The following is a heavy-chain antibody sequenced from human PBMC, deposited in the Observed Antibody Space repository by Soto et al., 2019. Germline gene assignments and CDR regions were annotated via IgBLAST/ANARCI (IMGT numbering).Heavy chain of an antibody. J-gene: IGHJ4*02. D-gene: IGHD4-17*01. CDR2: MNPNSGNT. CDR3: ARWDSGASARFDS. Sequence: QVQLVQSGAEVKKSGASVKVSCKASGYTFTSHDINWVRQATGQGLEWMGWMNPNSGNTGYAQKFKGRVTMARNTSIIPCYMELSSLRSEDTAVYYCARWDSGASARFDSWGRGTLVTVSS. V-gene: IGHV1-8*01. CDR1: GYTFTSHD.